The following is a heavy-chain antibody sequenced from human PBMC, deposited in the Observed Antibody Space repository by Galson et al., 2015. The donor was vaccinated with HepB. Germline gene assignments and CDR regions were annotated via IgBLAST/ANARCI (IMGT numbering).Heavy chain of an antibody. V-gene: IGHV1-69*13. CDR3: ARVEYRSVAGTLVYYGMDV. CDR2: IIPIFGTA. D-gene: IGHD6-19*01. Sequence: SVKVSCKASGGTFSSYAISWVRQAPGQGLEWMGGIIPIFGTANYAQKFQGRVTITADESTSTAYMELSSLRSEDTAVYYCARVEYRSVAGTLVYYGMDVWGQGTTVTVSS. CDR1: GGTFSSYA. J-gene: IGHJ6*02.